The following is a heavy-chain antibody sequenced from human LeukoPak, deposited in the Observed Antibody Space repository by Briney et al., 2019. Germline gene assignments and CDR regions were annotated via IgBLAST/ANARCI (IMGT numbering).Heavy chain of an antibody. CDR1: GYSISSAYY. CDR3: ARARETTGGDFDS. Sequence: SETLSLTCTVSGYSISSAYYWGWIRQPPEEGLEWLGSIHHSGPTYHNPSLKSRVTISVDTSKNQFSLRLSSVTAADTAVYYCARARETTGGDFDSWGQGTLVTVSS. CDR2: IHHSGPT. J-gene: IGHJ4*02. D-gene: IGHD4-17*01. V-gene: IGHV4-38-2*02.